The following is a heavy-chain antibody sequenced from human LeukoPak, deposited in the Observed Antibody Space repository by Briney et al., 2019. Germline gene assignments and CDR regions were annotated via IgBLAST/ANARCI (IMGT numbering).Heavy chain of an antibody. CDR1: GFTFSSYS. V-gene: IGHV3-21*01. D-gene: IGHD4/OR15-4a*01. CDR3: AREVLVLTDFDY. J-gene: IGHJ4*02. CDR2: ISSSSSYI. Sequence: GGSLRLSCAASGFTFSSYSMNWVRQAPGKGLEWVSSISSSSSYIYYADSVKGRFTISRDNAKNSLYLQMNSLRAEDMAVYYCAREVLVLTDFDYWGQGTLVTVSS.